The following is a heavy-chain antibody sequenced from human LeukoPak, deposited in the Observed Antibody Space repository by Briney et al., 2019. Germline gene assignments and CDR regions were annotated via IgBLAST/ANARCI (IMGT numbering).Heavy chain of an antibody. CDR3: ARGRIGRYFDY. CDR1: GFTFSSYG. CDR2: INHSGST. Sequence: LRLSCAASGFTFSSYGMHWVRQAPGKGLEWIGEINHSGSTNYNPSLKSRVTISVDTSKNQFSLKLSSVTAADTAVYYCARGRIGRYFDYWGQGTLVTVSS. V-gene: IGHV4-34*01. J-gene: IGHJ4*02. D-gene: IGHD2-15*01.